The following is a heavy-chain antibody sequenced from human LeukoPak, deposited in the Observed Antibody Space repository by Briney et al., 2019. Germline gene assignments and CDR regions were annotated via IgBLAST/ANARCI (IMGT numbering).Heavy chain of an antibody. Sequence: GGSLRLSCAASEFTVSTNYMNWVRQAPGKGLEWVSVVYYDGNTYYADSVKGRFTISRDSSKNTLYLQMNSLRAEDTAVYYCAKPPITMISYYFDYWGQGTLVTVSS. D-gene: IGHD3-22*01. V-gene: IGHV3-53*01. CDR2: VYYDGNT. CDR3: AKPPITMISYYFDY. J-gene: IGHJ4*02. CDR1: EFTVSTNY.